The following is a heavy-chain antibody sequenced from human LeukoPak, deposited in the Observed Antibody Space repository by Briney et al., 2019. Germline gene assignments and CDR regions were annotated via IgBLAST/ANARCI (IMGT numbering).Heavy chain of an antibody. D-gene: IGHD3-3*01. CDR3: ARGPPSNYYDFWSGYSNWFDP. Sequence: GPVKVSCKASGGTFSSYAISWVRQAPGQGLEWMGWISAYNGNTNYAQKLQGRVTMTTDTSTSTAYMELRSLRSDDTAVYYCARGPPSNYYDFWSGYSNWFDPWGQGTLVTVSS. V-gene: IGHV1-18*01. CDR1: GGTFSSYA. CDR2: ISAYNGNT. J-gene: IGHJ5*02.